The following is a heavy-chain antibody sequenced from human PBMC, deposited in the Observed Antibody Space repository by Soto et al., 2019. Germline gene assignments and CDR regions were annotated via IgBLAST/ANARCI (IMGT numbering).Heavy chain of an antibody. D-gene: IGHD4-17*01. Sequence: SETLSLTCAVSSGSLSSSNWWSWVRQPPGKGLEWIGEIFHSGSTIYNLSLKSRVTISVDKSKNHFSLKLSSVTAADTAVYYCASGPSTYGDYALFDSWGQGTLVTVSS. V-gene: IGHV4-4*02. J-gene: IGHJ4*02. CDR2: IFHSGST. CDR3: ASGPSTYGDYALFDS. CDR1: SGSLSSSNW.